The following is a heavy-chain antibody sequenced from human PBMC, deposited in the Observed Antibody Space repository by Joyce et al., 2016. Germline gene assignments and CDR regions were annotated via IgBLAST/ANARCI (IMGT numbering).Heavy chain of an antibody. D-gene: IGHD2-8*01. V-gene: IGHV3-21*01. CDR3: ARSSYTNGIFDY. CDR1: GFTFSSYS. CDR2: LRSSSSYI. Sequence: EVQLVESGGGLVKPGGSLRLSCAASGFTFSSYSMSWVRQAPGKRLGWVSSLRSSSSYIKYTDPVKGRFTISRDNAKNSLYLQMNSLRVEDTAVYYCARSSYTNGIFDYWGQGTLVTVSS. J-gene: IGHJ4*02.